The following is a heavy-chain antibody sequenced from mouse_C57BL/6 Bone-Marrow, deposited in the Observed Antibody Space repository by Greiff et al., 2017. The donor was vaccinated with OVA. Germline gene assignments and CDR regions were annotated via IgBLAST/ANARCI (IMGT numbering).Heavy chain of an antibody. J-gene: IGHJ2*01. V-gene: IGHV1-53*01. CDR2: INPSNGGT. D-gene: IGHD2-4*01. Sequence: QVQLQQPGTELVKPGASVKLSCKASGYTFTSYWMPWVKQRPGQGLEWIGNINPSNGGTNYNEKFKSKATLTVDKSSSTAYMQLSSLTSEDSAVYYCARYEYDEGYYFDYWGQGTTLTVSS. CDR1: GYTFTSYW. CDR3: ARYEYDEGYYFDY.